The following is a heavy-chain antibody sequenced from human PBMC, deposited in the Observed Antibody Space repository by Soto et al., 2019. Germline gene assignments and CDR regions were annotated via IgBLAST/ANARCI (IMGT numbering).Heavy chain of an antibody. V-gene: IGHV5-51*01. CDR3: ARAYGDYDYYYYYMDV. Sequence: GECLKISCRGSGYSFTNYWIGWVRQMPGKGLEWMGLIYPGDSDTRYSPSFQGQVTISADKSISTAYLQWSSLKASDTAMYYCARAYGDYDYYYYYMDVWGKGTTVTVSS. CDR1: GYSFTNYW. D-gene: IGHD4-17*01. CDR2: IYPGDSDT. J-gene: IGHJ6*03.